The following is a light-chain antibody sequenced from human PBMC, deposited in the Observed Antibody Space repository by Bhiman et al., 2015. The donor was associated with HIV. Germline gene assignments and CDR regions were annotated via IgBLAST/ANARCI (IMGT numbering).Light chain of an antibody. CDR2: DVS. CDR3: SSHTSSSLVV. CDR1: SSDVGGYNY. V-gene: IGLV2-14*03. J-gene: IGLJ2*01. Sequence: QSALTQPASVSGSPGQSITISCTGSSSDVGGYNYVSWYQQHPGKAPKLMIYDVSNRPSGVSNRFSGSKSGNTASLIISGLQAEDEADYYCSSHTSSSLVVFGGGTKLTVL.